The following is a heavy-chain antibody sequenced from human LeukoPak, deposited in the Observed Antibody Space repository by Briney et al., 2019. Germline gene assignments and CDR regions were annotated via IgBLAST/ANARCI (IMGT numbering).Heavy chain of an antibody. CDR2: IGTSSTTI. J-gene: IGHJ6*03. V-gene: IGHV3-48*01. Sequence: GSLRLSCAASGFTFSSYTMNWVRQPPGKGLEGVSNIGTSSTTIYYADSVKGRFTISRDNAKSSLYLQMNSLRADDTAVYYCARFAAGGSYYYYMDVWGKGTTVTVS. D-gene: IGHD6-25*01. CDR3: ARFAAGGSYYYYMDV. CDR1: GFTFSSYT.